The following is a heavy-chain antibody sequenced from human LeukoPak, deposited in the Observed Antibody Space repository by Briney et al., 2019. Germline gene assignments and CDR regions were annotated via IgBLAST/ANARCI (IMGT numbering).Heavy chain of an antibody. CDR2: IYYSGST. V-gene: IGHV4-59*12. D-gene: IGHD6-6*01. CDR3: ARGVRQLVYRY. J-gene: IGHJ4*02. Sequence: PSETLSLTCTVSGGSISSYYWSWIRQPPGKGLEWIGYIYYSGSTNYNPSLKSRVTISVDTSKNQFSLKLSSVTAADTAVYYCARGVRQLVYRYWGQGTLVTVSS. CDR1: GGSISSYY.